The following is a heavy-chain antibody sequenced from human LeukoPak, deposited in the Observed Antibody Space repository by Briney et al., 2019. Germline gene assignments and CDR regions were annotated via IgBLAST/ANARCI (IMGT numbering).Heavy chain of an antibody. Sequence: GGSLRLSCAASGFTFSSYSMNWVRQAPGKGLEWVSSISSSSSYIYYADSVKGRFTISRDNAKNSLYLQMNSLRAEDTAVYYCARLRYFDWLGHFDPWGQGTLVTVSP. D-gene: IGHD3-9*01. V-gene: IGHV3-21*01. CDR3: ARLRYFDWLGHFDP. J-gene: IGHJ5*02. CDR1: GFTFSSYS. CDR2: ISSSSSYI.